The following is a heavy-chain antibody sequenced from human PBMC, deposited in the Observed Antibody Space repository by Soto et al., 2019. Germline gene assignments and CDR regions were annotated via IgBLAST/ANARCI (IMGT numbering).Heavy chain of an antibody. CDR1: GFMFGDYA. CDR2: IRNKAYGETT. CDR3: TRAADPYYYDSSGYYYPDS. D-gene: IGHD3-22*01. Sequence: GGSLRLSCIASGFMFGDYAMSWFRQAPGQGLEWVGFIRNKAYGETTEYVASVKGRFTISRDDAKSIAYLQLNSLKTEDTAVYYCTRAADPYYYDSSGYYYPDSWGQGTLVTVSS. V-gene: IGHV3-49*03. J-gene: IGHJ5*01.